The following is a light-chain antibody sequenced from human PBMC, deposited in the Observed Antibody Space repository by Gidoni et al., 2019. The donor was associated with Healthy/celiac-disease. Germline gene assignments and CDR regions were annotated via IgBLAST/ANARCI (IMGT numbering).Light chain of an antibody. CDR1: PSVSSN. CDR2: GAS. CDR3: QQYNNWPPWT. V-gene: IGKV3-15*01. Sequence: EIVMTQSPATLSVSPGERATLSCRASPSVSSNLAWYQQKLGQAPRHLIYGASTRATGIPARFSGSGSGAEFTLTINSLQSEDYAVYYCQQYNNWPPWTFGQGTKVEIK. J-gene: IGKJ1*01.